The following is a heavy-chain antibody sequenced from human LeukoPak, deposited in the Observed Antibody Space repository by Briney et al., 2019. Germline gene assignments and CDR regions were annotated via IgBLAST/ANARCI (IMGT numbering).Heavy chain of an antibody. CDR3: ARERSYYYGSGSYLGWFDP. V-gene: IGHV4-59*01. CDR1: GGSISSYY. J-gene: IGHJ5*02. D-gene: IGHD3-10*01. Sequence: PSETLSLTCTVSGGSISSYYWSWIRQPPGKGLEWIGYIYYSGSTNYNPSLKSRVTISVDTSKNQFSLKLSSVTAADTAVYYCARERSYYYGSGSYLGWFDPWGQGTLVTVSS. CDR2: IYYSGST.